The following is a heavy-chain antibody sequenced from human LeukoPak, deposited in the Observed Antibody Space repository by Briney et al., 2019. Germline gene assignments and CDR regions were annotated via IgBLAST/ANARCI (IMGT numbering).Heavy chain of an antibody. CDR2: IRGSGGDI. CDR1: GLSFLSYA. D-gene: IGHD4-11*01. J-gene: IGHJ3*01. Sequence: GGSPRLSCVDSGLSFLSYALTGVRQDPGEGLEWVSVIRGSGGDIRYADSVKGRFTISTDNSLNTLDLQLNSLRAEDTAVYYCGKEPNVDYIGAFDFWGQGTMVTVSS. CDR3: GKEPNVDYIGAFDF. V-gene: IGHV3-23*01.